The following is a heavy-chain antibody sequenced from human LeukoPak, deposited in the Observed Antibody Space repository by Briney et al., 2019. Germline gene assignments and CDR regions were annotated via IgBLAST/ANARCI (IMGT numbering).Heavy chain of an antibody. Sequence: GASVKVSCKASGYTFTCYYMHWVRQAPGQGLEWMGWINPNSGGTNYAQKFQGRVTMTRDTSISTAYMELSRLRSGDTAVYYCARGLSSGYLPFDYWGQGTLVTVSS. J-gene: IGHJ4*02. V-gene: IGHV1-2*02. CDR1: GYTFTCYY. CDR2: INPNSGGT. CDR3: ARGLSSGYLPFDY. D-gene: IGHD3-22*01.